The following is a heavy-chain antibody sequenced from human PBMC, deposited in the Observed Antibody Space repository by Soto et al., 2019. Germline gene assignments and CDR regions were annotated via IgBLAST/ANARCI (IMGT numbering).Heavy chain of an antibody. CDR2: ISGSGGST. CDR3: AKALRVPAARVGWFDP. V-gene: IGHV3-23*01. Sequence: EVQLLESGGGLVQPGGSLRLSCAASGFTFSSYAMSWVRQAPGKGLEWVSAISGSGGSTYYADSVKGRFTISRDNSKNTLYLQMNSLRAEDTAVYYCAKALRVPAARVGWFDPWGQGTLVTVSS. D-gene: IGHD2-2*01. J-gene: IGHJ5*02. CDR1: GFTFSSYA.